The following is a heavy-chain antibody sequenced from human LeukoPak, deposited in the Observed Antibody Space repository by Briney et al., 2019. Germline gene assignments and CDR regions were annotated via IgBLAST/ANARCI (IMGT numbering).Heavy chain of an antibody. J-gene: IGHJ4*02. Sequence: GGSLRLSCAASGFTVSSNYMSWVRQAPGKGLEWVSVIYSGGSTYYADSVKGRFTISRDNSKNTLYLQMNSLRAEDTAVYYCAKDRYYYDSSGTFDYWGQGTLVTVSS. CDR3: AKDRYYYDSSGTFDY. V-gene: IGHV3-66*01. D-gene: IGHD3-22*01. CDR1: GFTVSSNY. CDR2: IYSGGST.